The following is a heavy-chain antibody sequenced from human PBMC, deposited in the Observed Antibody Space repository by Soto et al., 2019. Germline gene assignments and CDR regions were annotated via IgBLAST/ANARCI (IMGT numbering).Heavy chain of an antibody. CDR1: GFIFHEHD. Sequence: EVQLVESGGGLVQPGGSLRLSCAASGFIFHEHDMHWVRQAPGKGLEWVGRSRNKAYSYITEYDASVKGRFTISRDDSRNSMYLQMNRLKTEDTAVYFCTRVYNKGWYFDYWGQGALVTVSS. D-gene: IGHD3-10*01. J-gene: IGHJ4*02. CDR2: SRNKAYSYIT. CDR3: TRVYNKGWYFDY. V-gene: IGHV3-72*01.